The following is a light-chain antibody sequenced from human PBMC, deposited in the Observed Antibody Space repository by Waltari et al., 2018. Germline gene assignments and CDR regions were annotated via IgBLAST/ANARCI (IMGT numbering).Light chain of an antibody. CDR2: GAS. V-gene: IGKV3-20*01. CDR1: QSVSSY. J-gene: IGKJ4*01. Sequence: IILTQSPATLSLSPGERATLSCRASQSVSSYLAWYQQKPGQAPRLLIYGASSRATGIPDRFRGSGSGTEFALTISSLEPEDFAVYYCQKYSSTPLAFGGGTKVEIK. CDR3: QKYSSTPLA.